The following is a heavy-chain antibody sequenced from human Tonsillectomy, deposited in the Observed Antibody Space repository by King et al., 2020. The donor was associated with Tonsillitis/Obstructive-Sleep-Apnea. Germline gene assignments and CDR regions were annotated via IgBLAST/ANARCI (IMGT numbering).Heavy chain of an antibody. CDR3: ARIPPRRSGPRSSGYYRDY. D-gene: IGHD3-22*01. J-gene: IGHJ4*02. V-gene: IGHV4-34*01. CDR2: XXHXGXX. Sequence: VQLQQWGAGLLKPSETLSLTCAVYGGSFSGYYWSWIRQPPGKGLEWXXXXXHXGXXXYXXXLKSRVTISVDTSKNQFSLKLSSVTAADTAVYYCARIPPRRSGPRSSGYYRDYWGQGTLVTVSS. CDR1: GGSFSGYY.